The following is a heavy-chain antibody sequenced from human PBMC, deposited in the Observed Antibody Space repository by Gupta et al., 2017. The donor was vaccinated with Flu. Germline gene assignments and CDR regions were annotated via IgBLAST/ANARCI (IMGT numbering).Heavy chain of an antibody. CDR2: NKAVEGDT. Sequence: QVHLVQSGAEVKKPGASVKVSCKGSESTFLQSAMYWVRQAPGQTLEWIGRNKAVEGDTKNSRKFQGRITITRDTAANTDYMELSSLTFEDTAVYYCARGASYCSKGACSWGYYFQYWGQGTLVTVSS. D-gene: IGHD2-8*01. J-gene: IGHJ4*02. CDR3: ARGASYCSKGACSWGYYFQY. V-gene: IGHV1-3*01. CDR1: ESTFLQSA.